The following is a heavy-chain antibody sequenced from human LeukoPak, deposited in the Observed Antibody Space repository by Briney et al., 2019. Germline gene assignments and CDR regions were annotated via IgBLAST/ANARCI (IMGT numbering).Heavy chain of an antibody. Sequence: PQTLSLTCTVSGGSISSGGYYWSWIRQPPGKGLEWIGYIYHSGSTYYNPSLKSRVTISVDRSKNQFSLKLSSVTAADTAVYYCARADGSDKSRWFDPWGQGTLVTVSS. V-gene: IGHV4-30-2*01. J-gene: IGHJ5*02. CDR3: ARADGSDKSRWFDP. CDR1: GGSISSGGYY. D-gene: IGHD2-15*01. CDR2: IYHSGST.